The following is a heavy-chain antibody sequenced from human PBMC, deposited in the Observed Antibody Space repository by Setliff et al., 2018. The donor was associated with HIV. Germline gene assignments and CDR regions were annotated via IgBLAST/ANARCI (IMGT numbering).Heavy chain of an antibody. J-gene: IGHJ4*02. Sequence: PGGSLRLSCAASGFTFSSYVMTWVRQAPGKGLEWVAFIRYDGSNGYYADSVKGRFTISGDFSKNMVYLQMSSLRAEDSAVYYCANGRGLGSSWDFSFEYWGQGTLVTVSS. CDR2: IRYDGSNG. V-gene: IGHV3-30*02. CDR3: ANGRGLGSSWDFSFEY. CDR1: GFTFSSYV. D-gene: IGHD6-13*01.